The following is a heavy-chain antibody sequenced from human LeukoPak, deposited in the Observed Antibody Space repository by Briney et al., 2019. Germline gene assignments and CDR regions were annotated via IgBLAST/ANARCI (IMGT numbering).Heavy chain of an antibody. J-gene: IGHJ4*02. V-gene: IGHV1-69*04. CDR2: IIPILGIA. Sequence: SVKVSCKASGGTFSSYAISWVRQAPGQGLEWMGRIIPILGIANYAQKFQGRVTITADKSTSTAYMELSSLRSEDTAVYYCARDPNYYGSGSSDYWGQGTLVTVSS. D-gene: IGHD3-10*01. CDR3: ARDPNYYGSGSSDY. CDR1: GGTFSSYA.